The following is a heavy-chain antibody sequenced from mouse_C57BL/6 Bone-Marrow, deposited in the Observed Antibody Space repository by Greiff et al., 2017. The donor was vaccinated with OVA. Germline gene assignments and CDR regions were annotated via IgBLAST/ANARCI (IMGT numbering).Heavy chain of an antibody. J-gene: IGHJ3*01. D-gene: IGHD4-1*01. V-gene: IGHV1-18*01. Sequence: VQLKESGPELVKPGASVKIPCKASGYTFTDYNMDWVKQSHGKSLEWIGDINPNNGGTIYNQKFKGKATLTVDKSSSTAYMELRSLTSEDTAVYYCARWDPPWFAYWGQGTLVTVSA. CDR1: GYTFTDYN. CDR3: ARWDPPWFAY. CDR2: INPNNGGT.